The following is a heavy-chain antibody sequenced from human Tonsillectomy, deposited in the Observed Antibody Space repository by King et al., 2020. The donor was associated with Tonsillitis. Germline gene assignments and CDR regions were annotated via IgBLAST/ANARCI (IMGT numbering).Heavy chain of an antibody. D-gene: IGHD3-22*01. Sequence: QLQESGPGLVKASQTLSLTCTVSGGSISSGDDYWSWIRQPPGKGLEWIGYIYYSGSTYYNPSLKSRVTISVDTSKNQFSLKLSSVTAADTAVYYCARVGGGYDSSGYSVGYFDLWGRGTLVTVSS. CDR2: IYYSGST. V-gene: IGHV4-30-4*01. J-gene: IGHJ2*01. CDR3: ARVGGGYDSSGYSVGYFDL. CDR1: GGSISSGDDY.